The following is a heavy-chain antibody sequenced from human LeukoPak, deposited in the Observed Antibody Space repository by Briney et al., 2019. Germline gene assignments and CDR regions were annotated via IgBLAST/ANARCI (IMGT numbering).Heavy chain of an antibody. V-gene: IGHV3-13*01. Sequence: PGGSLRLSCAASGFTFSNYDMHWVRQATGKGLEWVSGIGRAGDTYYPGSVKGRFTISRENAKNSLYLQMNSLRAGDTAVYYCARQRISSWYGGGYYFDYWGQGTLVTVSS. CDR2: IGRAGDT. CDR1: GFTFSNYD. CDR3: ARQRISSWYGGGYYFDY. J-gene: IGHJ4*02. D-gene: IGHD6-13*01.